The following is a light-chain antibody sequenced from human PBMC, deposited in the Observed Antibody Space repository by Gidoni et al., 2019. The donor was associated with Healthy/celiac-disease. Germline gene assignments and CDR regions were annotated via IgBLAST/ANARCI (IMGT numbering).Light chain of an antibody. Sequence: EIVMTQSPATLSVSPGERATLSCRASPRVSSHLAWYQQKPGQAPRLLIYGASTRATGIPARFSGSGSGTEFTLTISSLQSEDFAVYYCQQYNNWPLTFGGGTKVEIK. CDR3: QQYNNWPLT. V-gene: IGKV3-15*01. CDR2: GAS. J-gene: IGKJ4*01. CDR1: PRVSSH.